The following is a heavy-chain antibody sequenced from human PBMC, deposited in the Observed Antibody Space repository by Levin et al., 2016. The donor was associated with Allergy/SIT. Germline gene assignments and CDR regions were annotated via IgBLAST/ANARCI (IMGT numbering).Heavy chain of an antibody. CDR1: GGSMSGYF. D-gene: IGHD6-19*01. J-gene: IGHJ5*02. V-gene: IGHV4-59*01. Sequence: SETLSLTCTVSGGSMSGYFWSWIRQPPGKGLEWFGHIGFSGDTHYNPSLQRQVTMSLDTSKNQFSLKLNSVTAADTAVYYCARLTHDTTGWTFETWGEGTPVAVSS. CDR3: ARLTHDTTGWTFET. CDR2: IGFSGDT.